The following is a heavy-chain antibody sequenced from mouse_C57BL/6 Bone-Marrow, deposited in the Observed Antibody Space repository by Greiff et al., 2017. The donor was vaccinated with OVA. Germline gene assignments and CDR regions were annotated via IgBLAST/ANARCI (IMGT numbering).Heavy chain of an antibody. CDR1: GYTFTSYW. J-gene: IGHJ2*01. CDR2: IHPNSGST. V-gene: IGHV1-64*01. D-gene: IGHD1-1*01. CDR3: ARVSFITTVVATTNFDY. Sequence: VQLQQPGAELVKPGASVKLSCKASGYTFTSYWMHWVKQRPGQGLEWIGMIHPNSGSTNYNEKFKSKATLTVDKSSSTAYMQLSSLTSEDSAVYSCARVSFITTVVATTNFDYWGKGTTLTVSS.